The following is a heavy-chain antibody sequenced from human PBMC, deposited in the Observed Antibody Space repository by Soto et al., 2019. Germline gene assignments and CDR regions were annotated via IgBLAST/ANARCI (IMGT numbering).Heavy chain of an antibody. V-gene: IGHV1-69*13. Sequence: SSVKVSCKASGGTFSSYTISWVRQAPGQGLEWMGGIIPIFGTANYAQKFQGRVTITADESTSTAYMELSSLRSEDTAVYYCASYYATSGYYYNGAEIDYSGQGTLVTVSS. J-gene: IGHJ4*02. CDR1: GGTFSSYT. CDR3: ASYYATSGYYYNGAEIDY. D-gene: IGHD3-22*01. CDR2: IIPIFGTA.